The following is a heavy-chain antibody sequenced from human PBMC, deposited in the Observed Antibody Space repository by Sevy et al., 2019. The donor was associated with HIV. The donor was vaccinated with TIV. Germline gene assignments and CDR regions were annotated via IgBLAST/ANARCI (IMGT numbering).Heavy chain of an antibody. V-gene: IGHV3-48*02. CDR1: GYTFPAFS. CDR3: VRRGSVAYHVYFDL. D-gene: IGHD2-2*01. CDR2: ISTGTDNI. J-gene: IGHJ4*02. Sequence: GGSLRLSCTASGYTFPAFSFNWVRQAPGKGLEWLSYISTGTDNIYYADSAKGRFTSSRDDAKNSVYLEMKSLRDQDTALYSCVRRGSVAYHVYFDLWGQGTLVTVSS.